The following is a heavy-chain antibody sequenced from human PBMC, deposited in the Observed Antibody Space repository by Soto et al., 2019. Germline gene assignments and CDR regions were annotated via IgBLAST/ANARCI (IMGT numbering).Heavy chain of an antibody. CDR1: GFTFSSYA. V-gene: IGHV3-23*01. Sequence: EVQLLESGGGLVQPGGSLRLSCAVSGFTFSSYAMNWVRQAPGKGLEWVSAVSGRGGTTYYADSVKGRFTISRDTSKNTLYLRVNSLRAEDTAIYSCEKGIYVDTAMVDWGQGPLVTVSS. D-gene: IGHD5-18*01. CDR2: VSGRGGTT. CDR3: EKGIYVDTAMVD. J-gene: IGHJ4*02.